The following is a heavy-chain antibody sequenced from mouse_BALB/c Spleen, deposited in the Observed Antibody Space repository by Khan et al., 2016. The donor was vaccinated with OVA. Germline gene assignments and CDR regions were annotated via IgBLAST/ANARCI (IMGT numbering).Heavy chain of an antibody. D-gene: IGHD1-1*02. J-gene: IGHJ3*01. CDR3: TRGGKFVY. V-gene: IGHV1S137*01. CDR2: ISTYYGDA. Sequence: QVQLQQSGAELVRPGVSVKISCKVSGYKFTDYAMHWVKQSHAKGLEWIGVISTYYGDADYSQKFKGKATMTVDRSSSTAYLELARLTSEDSARYYCTRGGKFVYWGQGTLVTVSA. CDR1: GYKFTDYA.